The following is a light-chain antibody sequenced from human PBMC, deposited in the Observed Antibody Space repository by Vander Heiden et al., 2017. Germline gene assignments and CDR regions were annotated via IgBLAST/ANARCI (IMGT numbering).Light chain of an antibody. V-gene: IGLV1-40*01. CDR3: QSYENSRSGFWV. J-gene: IGLJ3*02. Sequence: QLPGTAPKLLIYGNSHRPSGVPDRCSCSKSGPSASLAIPGLQAEEEADDYCQSYENSRSGFWVFGGGTKLTVL. CDR2: GNS.